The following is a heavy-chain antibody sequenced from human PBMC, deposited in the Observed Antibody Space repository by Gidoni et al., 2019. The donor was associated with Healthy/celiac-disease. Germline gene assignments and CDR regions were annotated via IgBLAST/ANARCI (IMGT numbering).Heavy chain of an antibody. D-gene: IGHD1-26*01. Sequence: QVQLQQWGAGLLKPSETLSLHCAVYGGSFSGYYWSWIRQPPGKGLEWIGEINHSGSTNYNPSLKSRVTISVDTSKNQFSLKLSSVTAADTAVYYCARGPLARATEGYWGQGTLVTVSS. CDR1: GGSFSGYY. J-gene: IGHJ4*02. V-gene: IGHV4-34*01. CDR3: ARGPLARATEGY. CDR2: INHSGST.